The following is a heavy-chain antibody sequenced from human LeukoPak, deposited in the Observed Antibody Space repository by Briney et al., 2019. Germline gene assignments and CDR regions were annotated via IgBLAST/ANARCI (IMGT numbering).Heavy chain of an antibody. V-gene: IGHV1-46*01. J-gene: IGHJ4*02. CDR3: ASETIAAAGTLDY. D-gene: IGHD6-13*01. CDR1: GYTFTSYY. CDR2: INPSGGST. Sequence: ASVKVSCKASGYTFTSYYMHWVRLAPGQGLEWMGIINPSGGSTSYAQKFQGRVTMTRDTSTSTVYMELSSLRSEDTAVYYCASETIAAAGTLDYWGQGTLVTVSS.